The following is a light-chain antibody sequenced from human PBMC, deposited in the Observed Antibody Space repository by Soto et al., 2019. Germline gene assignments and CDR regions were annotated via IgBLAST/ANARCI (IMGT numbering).Light chain of an antibody. Sequence: QSVLTQPASVSGSPGQSITISCTGTISDVGSYNYVSWYQQYPGKAPKLMIYDVSTRPSGVSDRFSGSKSGNTASLTISGLRAEDEAAYYCGSYKTSSNYVFGTGTKVTVL. J-gene: IGLJ1*01. CDR1: ISDVGSYNY. CDR2: DVS. CDR3: GSYKTSSNYV. V-gene: IGLV2-14*03.